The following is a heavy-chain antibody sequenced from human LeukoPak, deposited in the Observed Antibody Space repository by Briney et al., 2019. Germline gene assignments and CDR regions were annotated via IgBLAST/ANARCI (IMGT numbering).Heavy chain of an antibody. D-gene: IGHD3-10*01. J-gene: IGHJ4*02. V-gene: IGHV1-2*06. Sequence: ASVKVSCKASGYTFTGYYMHWVRQAAGQGLEWMGRINPNSGGTNYAQKFQGRVTMTRDTSISTAYMELSRLRSDDTAVYYCARDHIPYGSGSYGYWGQGTLVTVSS. CDR3: ARDHIPYGSGSYGY. CDR2: INPNSGGT. CDR1: GYTFTGYY.